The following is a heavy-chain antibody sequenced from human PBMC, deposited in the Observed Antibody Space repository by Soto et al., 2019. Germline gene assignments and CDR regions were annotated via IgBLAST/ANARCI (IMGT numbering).Heavy chain of an antibody. Sequence: QVQLVESGGGLVKPGGSLRLSCAASGLTFSDSYLNWIRHAPGKGLEWLAYISSSGSSIFYAGSVKGRFTISRDNAXNALYLHMSSLRAEDTAMYYCARVRFGEWGYAMDVWGQGTTVTVSS. CDR1: GLTFSDSY. CDR2: ISSSGSSI. CDR3: ARVRFGEWGYAMDV. D-gene: IGHD3-10*01. V-gene: IGHV3-11*01. J-gene: IGHJ6*02.